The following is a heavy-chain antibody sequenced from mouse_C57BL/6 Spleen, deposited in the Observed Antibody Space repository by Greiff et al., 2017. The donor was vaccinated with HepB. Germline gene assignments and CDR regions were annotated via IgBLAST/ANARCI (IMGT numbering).Heavy chain of an antibody. Sequence: QVQLQQPGAELVKPGASVKLSCKASGYTFTSYWMQWVKQRPGQGLEWIGEIDPSDSYTNYNQKFKGKATLTVDTSSSTAYMQLSSLTSEDSAVYYCARLGVTTVVAPYYFDYWGQGTTLTVSS. D-gene: IGHD1-1*01. J-gene: IGHJ2*01. V-gene: IGHV1-50*01. CDR3: ARLGVTTVVAPYYFDY. CDR1: GYTFTSYW. CDR2: IDPSDSYT.